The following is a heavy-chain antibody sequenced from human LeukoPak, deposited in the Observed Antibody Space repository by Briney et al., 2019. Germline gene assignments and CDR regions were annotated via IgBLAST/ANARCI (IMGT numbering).Heavy chain of an antibody. CDR3: ARSPNLDP. J-gene: IGHJ5*02. D-gene: IGHD2-8*01. CDR1: GFTFSNYI. V-gene: IGHV3-21*04. Sequence: AGGSLRLSCAASGFTFSNYIMNWVRQAPGKGLGWISSISGTSSFFYYADSVQGRVTISRDNAKNSLYLQMNSLRAEDTAVYYCARSPNLDPWGQGTLVTVSS. CDR2: ISGTSSFF.